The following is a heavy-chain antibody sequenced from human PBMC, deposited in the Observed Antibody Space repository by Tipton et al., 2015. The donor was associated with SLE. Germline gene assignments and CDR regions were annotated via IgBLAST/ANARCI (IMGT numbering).Heavy chain of an antibody. CDR3: AKDKMAPDY. D-gene: IGHD5-24*01. J-gene: IGHJ4*02. V-gene: IGHV3-23*04. CDR2: ISGSGGST. Sequence: QLVQSGAEVKKPGESLKISCKGSGYSFTSYWIGWVRQAPGKGLEWVSAISGSGGSTYYADSVKGRFTISRDNSKNTLYLQMNSLRAEDTAVYYCAKDKMAPDYWGQGTLVTVSS. CDR1: GYSFTSYW.